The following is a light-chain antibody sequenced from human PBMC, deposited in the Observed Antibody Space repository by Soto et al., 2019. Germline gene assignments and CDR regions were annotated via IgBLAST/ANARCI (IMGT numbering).Light chain of an antibody. V-gene: IGKV3-11*01. CDR2: DAS. CDR3: LRRSNWLWT. CDR1: QSVSSY. J-gene: IGKJ1*01. Sequence: EIVLTQYPATLSLSPGERATLSCRASQSVSSYLAWYQQKPGQAPRLLIYDASNRATGIPARFSGSGSGTDFVLTISSRETEDFANYYCLRRSNWLWTLGQGTKVEI.